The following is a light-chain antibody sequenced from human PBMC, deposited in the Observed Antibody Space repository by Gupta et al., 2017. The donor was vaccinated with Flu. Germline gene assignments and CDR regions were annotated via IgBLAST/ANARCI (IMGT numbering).Light chain of an antibody. CDR2: LGS. CDR1: QSLLHSNGYNY. CDR3: MQALQSSYT. J-gene: IGKJ2*01. V-gene: IGKV2-28*01. Sequence: DIVMTQSTLSLPVTPGEPACISCRSSQSLLHSNGYNYLDWYLQKPGQSPQLLIYLGSNRASGVPDRFSGSGSGTDFTLKISRVEAEDVGVYYCMQALQSSYTFGQGTKLEIK.